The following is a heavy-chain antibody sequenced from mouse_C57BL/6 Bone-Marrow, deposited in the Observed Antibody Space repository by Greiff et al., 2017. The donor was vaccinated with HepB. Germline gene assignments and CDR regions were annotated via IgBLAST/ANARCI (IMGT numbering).Heavy chain of an antibody. V-gene: IGHV2-6-1*01. D-gene: IGHD2-1*01. CDR1: GFSFTSYG. CDR3: ARHECGNYEAMDY. CDR2: IWSDGST. Sequence: QVQLKESGPGLVAPSQSLSITCTVSGFSFTSYGVHWVRQPPGKGLEWLVVIWSDGSTTYNSALKSRLSISKDNSKSQVFLKMNSLQTDDTAMYYCARHECGNYEAMDYWGQGTSVTVSS. J-gene: IGHJ4*01.